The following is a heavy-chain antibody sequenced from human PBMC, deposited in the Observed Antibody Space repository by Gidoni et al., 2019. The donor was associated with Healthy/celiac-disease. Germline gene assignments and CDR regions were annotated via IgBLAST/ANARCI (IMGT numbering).Heavy chain of an antibody. Sequence: QVQLVQSGAEVKKPGASVKVSSKASGYTFTSYGISWVRQAPGQGLEWMGWISAYNGNTNYAQKLQGRVTMTTDTSTSTAYTELRSLRSDDTAVYYCAKDRYSSGWYYFDYWGQGTLVTVSS. CDR2: ISAYNGNT. V-gene: IGHV1-18*01. D-gene: IGHD6-19*01. CDR1: GYTFTSYG. J-gene: IGHJ4*02. CDR3: AKDRYSSGWYYFDY.